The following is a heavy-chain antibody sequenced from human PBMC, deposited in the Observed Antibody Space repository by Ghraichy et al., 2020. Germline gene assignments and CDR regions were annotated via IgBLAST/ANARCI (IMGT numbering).Heavy chain of an antibody. CDR1: GFTFSNYW. Sequence: GSLRLSCAASGFTFSNYWMTWVRQAPGKGLEGVAHIRHDGTESYYVDSVKGRFTFSRDNAKNSLSLQMNSLRAEDTAVYYCARRRGSSSLDYWGQGTLVTVSS. CDR2: IRHDGTES. D-gene: IGHD6-13*01. CDR3: ARRRGSSSLDY. J-gene: IGHJ4*02. V-gene: IGHV3-7*01.